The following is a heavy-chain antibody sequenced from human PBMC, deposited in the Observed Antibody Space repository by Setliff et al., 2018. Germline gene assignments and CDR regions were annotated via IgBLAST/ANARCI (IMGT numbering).Heavy chain of an antibody. V-gene: IGHV1-46*01. Sequence: ASVKVSCKASGYTFTSHYMHWVRQAPGLGLEWMGTINPSSGRTSYAQKFQGRVTMTRDTSTSTVYMDMSSLRSEDTAVYYCTTDRWFSGTYWYYFDFWGQGALVTVSS. CDR3: TTDRWFSGTYWYYFDF. CDR2: INPSSGRT. D-gene: IGHD1-26*01. CDR1: GYTFTSHY. J-gene: IGHJ4*02.